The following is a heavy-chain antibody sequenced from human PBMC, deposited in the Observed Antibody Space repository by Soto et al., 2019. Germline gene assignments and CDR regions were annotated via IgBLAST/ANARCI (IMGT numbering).Heavy chain of an antibody. CDR1: GFTFGDYA. Sequence: GGSLRLSCTASGFTFGDYAMSWFRQVPGKGLEWVGFIRSKAYGGTTEYAASVKGRFTISRDDSKSIAYLQMNSLKTEDTAVYYCTSDYGAHGVDYWGQGTLVTVSS. CDR2: IRSKAYGGTT. CDR3: TSDYGAHGVDY. J-gene: IGHJ4*02. D-gene: IGHD4-17*01. V-gene: IGHV3-49*03.